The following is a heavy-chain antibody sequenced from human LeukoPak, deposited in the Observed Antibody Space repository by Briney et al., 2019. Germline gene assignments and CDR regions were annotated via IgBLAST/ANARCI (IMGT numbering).Heavy chain of an antibody. Sequence: ASVKVSCKASGYTFTSYGIRWVRQAPGQGLEWMGWISAYNGNTNYAQKLQGRVTMTTDTSTSTAYMELRSLRSDDTAVYYCARSLAAAGTKYFDYWGQGTLVTVSS. CDR3: ARSLAAAGTKYFDY. D-gene: IGHD6-13*01. J-gene: IGHJ4*02. CDR1: GYTFTSYG. CDR2: ISAYNGNT. V-gene: IGHV1-18*01.